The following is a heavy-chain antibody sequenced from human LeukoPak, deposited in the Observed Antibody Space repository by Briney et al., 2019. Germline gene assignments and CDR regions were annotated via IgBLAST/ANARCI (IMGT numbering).Heavy chain of an antibody. J-gene: IGHJ4*02. V-gene: IGHV3-7*01. CDR1: GFTFSNYW. Sequence: GGSLRLSCAASGFTFSNYWMSWVRQAPGKGLEWVANINQDGSEKYYVDSVKGRFTISRDNAKNSLYLQMNSLRAEDTAVYYCARYSSHWSFDSWGQGTLVTVSS. CDR3: ARYSSHWSFDS. D-gene: IGHD6-19*01. CDR2: INQDGSEK.